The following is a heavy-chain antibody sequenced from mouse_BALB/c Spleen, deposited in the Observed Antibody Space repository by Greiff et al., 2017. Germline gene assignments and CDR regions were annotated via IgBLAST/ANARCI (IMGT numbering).Heavy chain of an antibody. V-gene: IGHV5-15*02. D-gene: IGHD2-12*01. CDR3: ARGYDHAMDY. Sequence: EVKLMESGGGLVQPGGSRKLSSAASGFTFSDYGMAWVRQAPGKGPEWVAFISNLAYSIYYADTVTGRFTISRENAKNTLYLEMSSLRSEDTAMYYCARGYDHAMDYWGQGTSVTVSS. CDR1: GFTFSDYG. CDR2: ISNLAYSI. J-gene: IGHJ4*01.